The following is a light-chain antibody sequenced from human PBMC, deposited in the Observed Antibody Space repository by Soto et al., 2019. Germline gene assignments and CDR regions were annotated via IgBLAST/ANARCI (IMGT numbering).Light chain of an antibody. CDR2: AAS. CDR3: QQRDSTPYT. J-gene: IGKJ2*01. CDR1: QSSSSY. V-gene: IGKV1-39*01. Sequence: DIQMTQSPSSLSASVGDRVTITCRASQSSSSYLNWYQQKPGKAPKLLIYAASSLQSGVTSRFSGSGSGIDFTITSSKLQPEDFATYDCQQRDSTPYTFGQGTKTEIK.